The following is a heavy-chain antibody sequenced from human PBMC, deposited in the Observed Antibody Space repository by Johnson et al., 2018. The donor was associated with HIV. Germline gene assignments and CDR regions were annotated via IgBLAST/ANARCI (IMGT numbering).Heavy chain of an antibody. CDR1: GFTFDDYA. V-gene: IGHV3-9*01. J-gene: IGHJ3*02. CDR3: AKGLIARQHYYNSSGYPFGAFDI. D-gene: IGHD3-22*01. Sequence: VQLVESGGGLVQPGRSLRLSCAASGFTFDDYAMHWVRQAPGKGLEWVSGISWDGGSTYYADSVKGRFTISRDNSKNTLDLQMNSLRAEDPAVYYCAKGLIARQHYYNSSGYPFGAFDIWGQGTMVTVSS. CDR2: ISWDGGST.